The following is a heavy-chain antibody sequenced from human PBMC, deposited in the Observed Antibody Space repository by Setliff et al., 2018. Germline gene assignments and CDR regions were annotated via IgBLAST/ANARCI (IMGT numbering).Heavy chain of an antibody. V-gene: IGHV4-34*01. CDR3: ARGGTYRYFDY. CDR1: GGSFSDYS. Sequence: ASETLSLTCAVYGGSFSDYSWSWIRQPPGKGLEWIGEINPRGTTNYNPSLKSRVTISVDTSKNQFSLKLSSVTAADTAIYYCARGGTYRYFDYWGQGTLVTVSS. CDR2: INPRGTT. J-gene: IGHJ4*02.